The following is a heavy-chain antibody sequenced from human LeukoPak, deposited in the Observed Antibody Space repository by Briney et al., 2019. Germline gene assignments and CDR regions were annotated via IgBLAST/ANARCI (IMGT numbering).Heavy chain of an antibody. V-gene: IGHV3-21*01. CDR1: GFTFSSCS. D-gene: IGHD3-22*01. CDR3: ARVGDYYDSSGPLNP. CDR2: ISSSSSYI. Sequence: GGSLRLSCAASGFTFSSCSMNWVRQAPGKGLEWVSSISSSSSYIYYADSVKGRFTISRDNAKNSLYLQMNSLRAEDTAVYYCARVGDYYDSSGPLNPWGQGTLVTVSS. J-gene: IGHJ5*02.